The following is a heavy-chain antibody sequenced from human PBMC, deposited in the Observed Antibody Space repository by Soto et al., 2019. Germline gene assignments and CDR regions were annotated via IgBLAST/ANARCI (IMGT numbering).Heavy chain of an antibody. J-gene: IGHJ4*02. CDR1: GFTFSGSS. CDR2: IRSKANSYAT. V-gene: IGHV3-73*01. Sequence: GGSLRLSCAASGFTFSGSSMHWVRQASGKGLEWVGRIRSKANSYATAYAASVKGRFTISRDDSKNTAYLQMNSLKTEDTAVYYCSRLVGATSSFDYWGRGTLVTVSS. D-gene: IGHD1-26*01. CDR3: SRLVGATSSFDY.